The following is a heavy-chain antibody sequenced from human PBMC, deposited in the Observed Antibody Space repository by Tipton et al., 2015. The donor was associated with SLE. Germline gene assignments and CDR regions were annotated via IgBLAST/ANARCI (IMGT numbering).Heavy chain of an antibody. CDR3: VRPNGGDYAFDI. V-gene: IGHV4-59*01. D-gene: IGHD4-17*01. CDR2: IFGSGTT. J-gene: IGHJ3*02. Sequence: TLSLTCTVSGGSLSDYYWSWIRQSPGKGLDWIGYIFGSGTTIYNPSLKSRVTISVDTSTNQVSLKLTSVTAADTALYYCVRPNGGDYAFDIWGQGTKVTVS. CDR1: GGSLSDYY.